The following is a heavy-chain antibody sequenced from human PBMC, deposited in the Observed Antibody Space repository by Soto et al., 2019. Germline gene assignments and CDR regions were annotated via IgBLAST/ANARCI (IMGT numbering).Heavy chain of an antibody. CDR3: AREDGGGGRRHDF. Sequence: QVQLVQSGAEVKKPGASVKISCKTSGYTFAMHYIHWVRQAPGQGLEWMGMINPSDGSTSYVQKFPGRVTMTRDTSATTVFLNMSRLTSHDTAVFYCAREDGGGGRRHDFWGQGTLVTVSS. CDR2: INPSDGST. CDR1: GYTFAMHY. D-gene: IGHD2-15*01. V-gene: IGHV1-46*01. J-gene: IGHJ4*02.